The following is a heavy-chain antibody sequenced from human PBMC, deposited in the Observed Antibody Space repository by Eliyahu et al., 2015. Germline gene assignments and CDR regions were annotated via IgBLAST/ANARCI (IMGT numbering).Heavy chain of an antibody. D-gene: IGHD1-26*01. CDR1: GFTXSSSW. V-gene: IGHV3-7*01. CDR3: ASGSYFDY. J-gene: IGHJ4*02. Sequence: EVQLVESGGGLVQPGGSLRLXXXASGFTXSSSWMSWVRQAPGKGLECVANIKPDGSEKYYVDSVKGRFTISRDNAKNSLYLQMNSLRAEDTAVYYCASGSYFDYWGQGTLVTVSS. CDR2: IKPDGSEK.